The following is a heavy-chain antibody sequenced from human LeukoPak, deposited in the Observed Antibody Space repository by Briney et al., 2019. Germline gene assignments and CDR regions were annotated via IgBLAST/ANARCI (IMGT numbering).Heavy chain of an antibody. V-gene: IGHV1-69*13. J-gene: IGHJ4*02. Sequence: ASVKVSCKASGGTFSSYAISWVRQAPGQGLEWMGGIIPIFGTANYAQKFQGRVTITADESTSTAYVELSSLRSEDTAVYYCARGEVGYCSGGSCYFHLDYWGQGTLVTVSS. D-gene: IGHD2-15*01. CDR3: ARGEVGYCSGGSCYFHLDY. CDR2: IIPIFGTA. CDR1: GGTFSSYA.